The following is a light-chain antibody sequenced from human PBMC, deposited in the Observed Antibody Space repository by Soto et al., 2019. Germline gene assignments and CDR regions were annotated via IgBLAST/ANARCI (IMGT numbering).Light chain of an antibody. Sequence: DIQMTQSPSSLSASVGDRVTITCRASQRVSTYLNWYQQKPEKAPKLLIYAASSLQSGVPSRFSGSGSGTDFTLTISSLQPEDFATYYCQQYYSYPRTFGQGTKVEIK. CDR2: AAS. CDR1: QRVSTY. V-gene: IGKV1-39*01. J-gene: IGKJ1*01. CDR3: QQYYSYPRT.